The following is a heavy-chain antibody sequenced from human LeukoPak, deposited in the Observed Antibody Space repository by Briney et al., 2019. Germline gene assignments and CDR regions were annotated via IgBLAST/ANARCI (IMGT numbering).Heavy chain of an antibody. Sequence: GASVKVSCKASGYTFTSYGISWVRQAPGQGLEWMGWISAYNGKTNYAQKLQGRVTMTTETSTSKAYMELRSLRSDDTAVYYCARGYCSSTSCYDGGWFDPWGQGTLVTVSS. J-gene: IGHJ5*02. D-gene: IGHD2-2*01. V-gene: IGHV1-18*04. CDR3: ARGYCSSTSCYDGGWFDP. CDR1: GYTFTSYG. CDR2: ISAYNGKT.